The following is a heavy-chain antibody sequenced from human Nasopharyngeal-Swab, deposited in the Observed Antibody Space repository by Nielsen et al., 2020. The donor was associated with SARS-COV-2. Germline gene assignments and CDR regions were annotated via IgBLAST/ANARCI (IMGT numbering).Heavy chain of an antibody. Sequence: ASVKVSCKASGYTFTSYGISWVRQAPGQGLEWMGWISAYNGNTNYAQKLQGRVTMTTDTSTSTAYMELRSLRSDDTAVYYCARAGYDYVWRAMLSAPRYGMDVWGQGTTVTVSS. CDR2: ISAYNGNT. D-gene: IGHD3-16*01. CDR3: ARAGYDYVWRAMLSAPRYGMDV. CDR1: GYTFTSYG. J-gene: IGHJ6*02. V-gene: IGHV1-18*01.